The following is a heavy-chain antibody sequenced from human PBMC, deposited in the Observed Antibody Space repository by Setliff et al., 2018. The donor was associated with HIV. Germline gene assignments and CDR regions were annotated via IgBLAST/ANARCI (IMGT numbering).Heavy chain of an antibody. V-gene: IGHV3-15*01. CDR3: TPIHNYTDHCPDS. Sequence: GGSLRLSCVVSGGSEFTFSDVWMSWVRQAPGKGLEWIGHIQSKTDGGTADYAAPVKGRFTISRDDSQNMVYLQMNSLKTEDTAMYYCTPIHNYTDHCPDSWGQGTLVTVSS. D-gene: IGHD2-21*02. J-gene: IGHJ5*01. CDR2: IQSKTDGGTA. CDR1: GGSEFTFSDVW.